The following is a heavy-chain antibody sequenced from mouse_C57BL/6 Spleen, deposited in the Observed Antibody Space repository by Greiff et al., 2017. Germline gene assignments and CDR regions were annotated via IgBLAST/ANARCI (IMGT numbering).Heavy chain of an antibody. CDR2: ISSGGDYI. J-gene: IGHJ3*01. CDR1: GFTFSSYA. Sequence: EVHLVESGEGLVKPGGSLKLSCAASGFTFSSYAMSWVRQTPEKRLEWVAYISSGGDYIYYADTVNGRFTISRDNARNTLYLQMSSLKSEDTAMYYCTRDSQGQAYWGQGTLVTVSA. V-gene: IGHV5-9-1*02. CDR3: TRDSQGQAY. D-gene: IGHD3-3*01.